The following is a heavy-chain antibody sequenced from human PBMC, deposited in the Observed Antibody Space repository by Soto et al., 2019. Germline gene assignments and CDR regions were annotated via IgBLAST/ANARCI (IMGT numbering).Heavy chain of an antibody. CDR3: ARASQGTYDFWSGLSDWFDP. D-gene: IGHD3-3*01. J-gene: IGHJ5*02. Sequence: ASETLSLTCAVSGGSISSGGYSWSWIRQPPGKGLEWIGYIYHSGSTYYNPSLKSRVTISVDRSKNKFSLKLSSVTAADTAVYYCARASQGTYDFWSGLSDWFDPWGQGTLVTV. CDR2: IYHSGST. V-gene: IGHV4-30-2*01. CDR1: GGSISSGGYS.